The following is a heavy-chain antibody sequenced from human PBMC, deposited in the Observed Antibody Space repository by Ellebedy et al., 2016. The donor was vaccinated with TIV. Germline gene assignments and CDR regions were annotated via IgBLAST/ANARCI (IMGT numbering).Heavy chain of an antibody. CDR1: GGSISSYY. J-gene: IGHJ4*02. CDR3: ARSYTWNDLFDY. Sequence: SETLSLXCTVSGGSISSYYWSWIRQTPGKGLEWIGSISYYGNTNYNPSLKSRVTISVDTSKNQFSLNLSSVTAADTAVYFCARSYTWNDLFDYWGQGTLVTVSS. V-gene: IGHV4-59*01. D-gene: IGHD1-20*01. CDR2: ISYYGNT.